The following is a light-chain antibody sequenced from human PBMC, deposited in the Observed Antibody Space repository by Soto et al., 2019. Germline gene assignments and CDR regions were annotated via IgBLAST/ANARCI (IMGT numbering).Light chain of an antibody. J-gene: IGKJ1*01. Sequence: EIVMTQFPATLSKSPGESATFSCGASQSISTKLAWYQQRPGQAPRLLMYGASTGATGIPARFRGSGSGTEFTLTISSLQSEDFAVYYCQQYSSWVWTFGQGTKVDIK. CDR3: QQYSSWVWT. CDR1: QSISTK. V-gene: IGKV3-15*01. CDR2: GAS.